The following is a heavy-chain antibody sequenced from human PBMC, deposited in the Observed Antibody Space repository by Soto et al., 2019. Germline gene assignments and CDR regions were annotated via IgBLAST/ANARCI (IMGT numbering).Heavy chain of an antibody. J-gene: IGHJ5*02. CDR2: IKQDGSAE. Sequence: PGGSLRLSCAASGFSFSISPMHWVRQAPGKGLEWVANIKQDGSAEAYVDSVKGRFTISRDNAKNSLYLQMNSLRVEDTAVYYCVRDVRAVESPYNWFAPWGQGALVTVSS. V-gene: IGHV3-7*01. CDR3: VRDVRAVESPYNWFAP. CDR1: GFSFSISP. D-gene: IGHD1-1*01.